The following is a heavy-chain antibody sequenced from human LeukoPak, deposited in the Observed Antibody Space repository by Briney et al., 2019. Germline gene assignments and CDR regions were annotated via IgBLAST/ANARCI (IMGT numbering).Heavy chain of an antibody. Sequence: GGSLRLSCAASGFTFSSYAMSWVRQAPGKGLEWVSAISGSGGSTYYADSVKGRFTISRDNSKNTLYLQMNSLRAEDTAVYYCAQDLDRWQLVGRMYFDYWGQGTLVTVSS. CDR2: ISGSGGST. CDR3: AQDLDRWQLVGRMYFDY. J-gene: IGHJ4*02. V-gene: IGHV3-23*01. CDR1: GFTFSSYA. D-gene: IGHD6-6*01.